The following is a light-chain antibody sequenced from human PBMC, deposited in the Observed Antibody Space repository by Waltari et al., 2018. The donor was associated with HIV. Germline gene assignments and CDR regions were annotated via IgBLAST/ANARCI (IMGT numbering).Light chain of an antibody. CDR1: NTHIGSYA. CDR3: STWDYSLSSLV. Sequence: QSALTQEASVSGTVGQQVTLSCPGNNTHIGSYAVAWYQQISHGAPKTVMFENSLTSGVPDRFAASKSGTTASLTISGLQPEDEATYYCSTWDYSLSSLVFGGGTKLTVL. J-gene: IGLJ2*01. V-gene: IGLV1-36*01. CDR2: ENS.